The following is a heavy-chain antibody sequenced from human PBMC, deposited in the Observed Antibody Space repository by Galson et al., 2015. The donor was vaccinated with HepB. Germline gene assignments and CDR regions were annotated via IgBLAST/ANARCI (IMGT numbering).Heavy chain of an antibody. J-gene: IGHJ6*02. CDR1: GFTFSSYS. CDR2: ISSSSSYI. V-gene: IGHV3-21*01. Sequence: SLRLSCAASGFTFSSYSMNWVRQAPGKGLEWVSSISSSSSYIYYADSVKGRFTISRDNAKNSLYLQMNSLRAEDTAVYYCARGGREWELPNGMDVWGQGTTATVSS. CDR3: ARGGREWELPNGMDV. D-gene: IGHD1-26*01.